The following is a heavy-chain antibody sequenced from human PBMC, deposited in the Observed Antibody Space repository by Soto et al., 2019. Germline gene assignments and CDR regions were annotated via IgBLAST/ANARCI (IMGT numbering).Heavy chain of an antibody. CDR3: ARDFVAVAEGWFDP. Sequence: ASVKVSCKASGYTFTSYGISWVRQAPGQGLEWMGWISAYNGNTNYAQKLQGRVTMTTDTSTSTAYMELRSLRSVDTAVYYCARDFVAVAEGWFDPWGQGTLVTVSS. CDR2: ISAYNGNT. D-gene: IGHD6-19*01. V-gene: IGHV1-18*01. J-gene: IGHJ5*02. CDR1: GYTFTSYG.